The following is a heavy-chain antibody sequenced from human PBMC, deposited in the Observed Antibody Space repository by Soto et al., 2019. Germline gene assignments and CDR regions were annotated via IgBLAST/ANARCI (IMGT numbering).Heavy chain of an antibody. Sequence: QVQLQQWGAGPLRPLETLSLTCGVSGGSFSGYYWAWIRQSAGKGLEWIGEINDRGSINYNPALKSRVSISVETSKNQYSLNLRSVTAADTAVYYCARESHEILTGPPWVWYFDLWGRGTLVTVSS. V-gene: IGHV4-34*01. CDR1: GGSFSGYY. D-gene: IGHD3-9*01. CDR2: INDRGSI. CDR3: ARESHEILTGPPWVWYFDL. J-gene: IGHJ2*01.